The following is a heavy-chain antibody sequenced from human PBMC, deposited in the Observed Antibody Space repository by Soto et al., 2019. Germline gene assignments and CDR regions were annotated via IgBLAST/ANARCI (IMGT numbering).Heavy chain of an antibody. CDR3: AKGYSYYFDY. CDR2: ISGSGGST. V-gene: IGHV3-23*01. Sequence: VQLLESGGGLVQPGGSLRLSCAASGFTFSSYAMSWVRQAPGKGLEWVSAISGSGGSTYYADSVKGRVTISRDNSKTTLYRQMNSLRAEDTAVYYCAKGYSYYFDYWGQGTLVTVSS. CDR1: GFTFSSYA. D-gene: IGHD2-15*01. J-gene: IGHJ4*02.